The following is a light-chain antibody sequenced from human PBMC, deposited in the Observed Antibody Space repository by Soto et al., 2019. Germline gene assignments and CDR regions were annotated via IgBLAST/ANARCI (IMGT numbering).Light chain of an antibody. V-gene: IGLV2-14*01. CDR3: SAYTSRTTLV. Sequence: QSALTQPASVSGSPGQSITISCTGTSSDVGGYNYVSWYQQHPGKAPKLMIYEVSNRPSGVSNRFSGSKSANTASLTISGLQAEDEADYYCSAYTSRTTLVFGGGTKLTVL. CDR1: SSDVGGYNY. CDR2: EVS. J-gene: IGLJ2*01.